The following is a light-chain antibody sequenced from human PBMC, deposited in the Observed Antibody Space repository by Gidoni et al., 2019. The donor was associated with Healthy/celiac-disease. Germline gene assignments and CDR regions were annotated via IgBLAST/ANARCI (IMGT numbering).Light chain of an antibody. CDR2: YTS. Sequence: DIQLTQSPSFLSASVGDRVTITCRASQGISSDLAWYQQKPGKAPRLLIYYTSTLQTGIPSSSSGSGSGTDVTLTISSLQPEDFATYYCQQYKAYPWTFGQGTKVEFK. V-gene: IGKV1-9*01. CDR3: QQYKAYPWT. J-gene: IGKJ1*01. CDR1: QGISSD.